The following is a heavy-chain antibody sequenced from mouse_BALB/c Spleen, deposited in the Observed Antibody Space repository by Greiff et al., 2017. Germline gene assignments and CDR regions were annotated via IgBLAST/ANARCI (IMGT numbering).Heavy chain of an antibody. CDR2: ISSGGSYT. CDR3: ARHTTGDY. V-gene: IGHV5-6*01. D-gene: IGHD1-1*01. CDR1: GFTFSSYG. Sequence: EVNVVESGGDLVKPGGSLKLSCAASGFTFSSYGMSWVRQTPDKRLEWVATISSGGSYTYYPDSVKGRFTISRDNAKNTLYLQMSSLKSEDTAMYYCARHTTGDYWGQGTTLTVSS. J-gene: IGHJ2*01.